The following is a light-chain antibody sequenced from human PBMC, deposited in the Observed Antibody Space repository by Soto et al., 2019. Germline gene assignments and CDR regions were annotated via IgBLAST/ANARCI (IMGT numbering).Light chain of an antibody. CDR2: EVS. V-gene: IGLV2-14*01. CDR3: SSYTSSTALV. CDR1: SSDVGGYNY. Sequence: QSALTQPASVSGSPGQSITISCTGTSSDVGGYNYVSWYQQHAGKAPKLMIYEVSNRPSGVSDRFSGSKSGNTASLTISGLQAEDEADYHCSSYTSSTALVFGTGTKVTVL. J-gene: IGLJ1*01.